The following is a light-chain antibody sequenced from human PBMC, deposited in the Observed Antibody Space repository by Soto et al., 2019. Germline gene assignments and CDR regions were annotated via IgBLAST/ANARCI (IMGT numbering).Light chain of an antibody. CDR1: QSVSSN. J-gene: IGKJ3*01. V-gene: IGKV3-15*01. Sequence: EIVMTQSPATLSVSPGERATLSCRASQSVSSNLAWYQQKPGQAPRLLIYGASTRPTGIPARFSGCGSGTEFTLTISSLQSEDFAVYYCQQYNNWPPFTFGPGTKVDIK. CDR2: GAS. CDR3: QQYNNWPPFT.